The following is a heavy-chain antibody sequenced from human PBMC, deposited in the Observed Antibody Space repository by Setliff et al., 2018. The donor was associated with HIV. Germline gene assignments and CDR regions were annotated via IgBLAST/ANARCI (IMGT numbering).Heavy chain of an antibody. CDR1: GFTFSNYA. V-gene: IGHV3-23*01. J-gene: IGHJ4*02. CDR3: VRKQYHYDSSRPYYFDY. D-gene: IGHD3-22*01. Sequence: GGSLRLSCVASGFTFSNYAMNWVRQAPGKGLEWVSGITQTGDNTYYADSVKGRFTVSRDNSRSTLYLQMNNLRAEDTAIYYCVRKQYHYDSSRPYYFDYWGQGTLVTVSS. CDR2: ITQTGDNT.